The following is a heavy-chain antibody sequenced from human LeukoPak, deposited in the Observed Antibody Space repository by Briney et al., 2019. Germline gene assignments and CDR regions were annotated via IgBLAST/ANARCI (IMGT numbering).Heavy chain of an antibody. J-gene: IGHJ4*02. CDR1: GGSISSYY. CDR3: ARGGRSGYQIDY. Sequence: SETLSLTCTVSGGSISSYYWSWIRQPPGKGLEWIGEMNHRGSTNYNPSLKSRVTISVDTSKNQFSLKLSSVTAADTAVYYCARGGRSGYQIDYWGQGTLVTVSS. CDR2: MNHRGST. V-gene: IGHV4-34*01. D-gene: IGHD3-22*01.